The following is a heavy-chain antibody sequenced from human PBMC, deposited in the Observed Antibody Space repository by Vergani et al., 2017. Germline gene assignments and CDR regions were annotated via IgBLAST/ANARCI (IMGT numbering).Heavy chain of an antibody. V-gene: IGHV3-33*01. CDR2: IWYDGSKE. J-gene: IGHJ6*03. Sequence: QVQLAESGGGVVQPGRSLRLSCAGSGFTLSSHAMHWVRQAPGKGLEWVAFIWYDGSKEYYADSVKGRFTISRDNSKNTLYLQMNNLRAADTAVYYCARSGYCAHGVCYMTCYYYMDVGGKGTAVTVSS. D-gene: IGHD2-8*01. CDR1: GFTLSSHA. CDR3: ARSGYCAHGVCYMTCYYYMDV.